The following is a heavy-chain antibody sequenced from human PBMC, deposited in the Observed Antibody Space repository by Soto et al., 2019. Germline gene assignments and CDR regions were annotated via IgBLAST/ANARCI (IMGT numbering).Heavy chain of an antibody. CDR2: IYWDDDK. D-gene: IGHD6-13*01. J-gene: IGHJ4*02. CDR1: GFSFSTSAVG. Sequence: QITLTESGPTLVKPTQTLTLTCTFSGFSFSTSAVGVGWIRQPPGKALEWLALIYWDDDKRYSPFLKSRLTLTKDTSTNQGVLKMTHIGPWGTSHYLFSHLLLAASGTRYYFDYWGQGTLVTVSS. V-gene: IGHV2-5*02. CDR3: SHLLLAASGTRYYFDY.